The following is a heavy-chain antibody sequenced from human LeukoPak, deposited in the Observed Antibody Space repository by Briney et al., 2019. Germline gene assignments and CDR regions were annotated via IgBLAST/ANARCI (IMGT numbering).Heavy chain of an antibody. Sequence: ASVKVSCKASVYTFTGYYMHWVRQAPGQGLEWMGWINPNSGGTNYAQKFQGRVTMTRDTSISTAYMELSRLRSDDTAVYYCARVRDSVIVPAALDYYYGMDVWGQGTTVTVSS. CDR1: VYTFTGYY. CDR2: INPNSGGT. D-gene: IGHD2-2*01. V-gene: IGHV1-2*02. CDR3: ARVRDSVIVPAALDYYYGMDV. J-gene: IGHJ6*01.